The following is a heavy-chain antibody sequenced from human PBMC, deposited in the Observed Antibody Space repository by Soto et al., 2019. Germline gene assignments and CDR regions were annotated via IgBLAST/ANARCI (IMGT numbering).Heavy chain of an antibody. Sequence: GASVKVSCKASGYTFTSYGISWVRQAPGQGLEWMGWISAYNGNTNYAQKLQGRVTMTTDTSTSTAYMELRSLRSDDTAVYYCARDPEIYDFWSGLHLFDPWGQGTLVTVSS. CDR1: GYTFTSYG. CDR2: ISAYNGNT. D-gene: IGHD3-3*01. V-gene: IGHV1-18*01. CDR3: ARDPEIYDFWSGLHLFDP. J-gene: IGHJ5*02.